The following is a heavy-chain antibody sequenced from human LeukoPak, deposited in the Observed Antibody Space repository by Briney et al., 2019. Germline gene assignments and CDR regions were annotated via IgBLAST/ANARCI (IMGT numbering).Heavy chain of an antibody. CDR2: ISYDGSNK. CDR1: GFTFSSYA. D-gene: IGHD3-10*01. V-gene: IGHV3-30*04. CDR3: ARDFGEFSDRENWFDP. Sequence: PGGSLRLSCAASGFTFSSYAMHWVRQAPGKGLEWVAVISYDGSNKHYADSVKGRFTISRDNSKNTLYLQMNSLRAEDTAVYYCARDFGEFSDRENWFDPWGQGTLVTVSS. J-gene: IGHJ5*02.